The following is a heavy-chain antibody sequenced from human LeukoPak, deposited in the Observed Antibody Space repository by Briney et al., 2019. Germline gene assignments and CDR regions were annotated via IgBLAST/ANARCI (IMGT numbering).Heavy chain of an antibody. D-gene: IGHD1-14*01. CDR3: ARIGYNHYFDY. CDR2: INPNSGGT. V-gene: IGHV1-2*02. J-gene: IGHJ4*02. CDR1: GYTFTDYY. Sequence: ASVKVSCKASGYTFTDYYLHWVRQAPGLGLEWMGWINPNSGGTNYAQTFQGRVTMTRDTSITTAYLELSRLRSDDTAVYYCARIGYNHYFDYWGQGTLVTVSS.